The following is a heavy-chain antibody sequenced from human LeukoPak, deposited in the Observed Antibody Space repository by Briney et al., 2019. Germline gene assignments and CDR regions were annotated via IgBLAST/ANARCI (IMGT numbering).Heavy chain of an antibody. J-gene: IGHJ4*02. CDR3: ARATKGGERGYSYGYPASFAY. CDR2: INPNSGGT. V-gene: IGHV1-2*02. Sequence: ASVKVSCKASGYTFTSYGISWVRQAPGQGLEWMGWINPNSGGTNYAQKFQGRVTMTRDTSISTAYVELSRLRSDDTAVYYCARATKGGERGYSYGYPASFAYWGQGTLVTVSS. CDR1: GYTFTSYG. D-gene: IGHD5-18*01.